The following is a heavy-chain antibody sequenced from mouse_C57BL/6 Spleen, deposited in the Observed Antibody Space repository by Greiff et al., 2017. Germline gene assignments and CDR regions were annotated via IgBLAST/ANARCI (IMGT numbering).Heavy chain of an antibody. J-gene: IGHJ4*01. Sequence: QVQLKESGPGLVQPSQSLSITCTVSGFSLTSYGVHWVRQSPGKGLEWLGVIWSGGSTDYNAAFISRLSISKDNSKSQVFFKMNSLQADDTAIYYCARGGLYDYYYAMDYWGQGTSVTVSS. D-gene: IGHD2-4*01. V-gene: IGHV2-2*01. CDR3: ARGGLYDYYYAMDY. CDR2: IWSGGST. CDR1: GFSLTSYG.